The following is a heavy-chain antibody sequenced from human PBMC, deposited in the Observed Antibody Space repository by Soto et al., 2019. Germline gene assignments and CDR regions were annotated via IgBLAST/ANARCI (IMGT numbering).Heavy chain of an antibody. CDR3: ASLPWFPDAFDI. CDR2: IKYDGSEE. J-gene: IGHJ3*02. D-gene: IGHD3-10*01. Sequence: GGSLRLSCVVSGVSFRSVWMTWVRQAPGKGLECVANIKYDGSEEYYVDSVKGRFTISRDNSKNTLYLQMNSLRAEDTAVYYCASLPWFPDAFDIWGQGTMVTVSS. CDR1: GVSFRSVW. V-gene: IGHV3-7*01.